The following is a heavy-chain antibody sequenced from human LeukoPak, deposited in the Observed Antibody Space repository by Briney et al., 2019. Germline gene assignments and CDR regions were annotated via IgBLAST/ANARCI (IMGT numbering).Heavy chain of an antibody. D-gene: IGHD2-2*01. V-gene: IGHV1-2*02. CDR3: ARDQAHIVVVPAATLVDS. CDR1: GYTFTGYY. Sequence: ASVKVSCKASGYTFTGYYMHWVRQAPGQGLEWMGWINPNSGAINYAQKFQGRVTMTRDTSITTAYMEMSSLRSDDTAIYYCARDQAHIVVVPAATLVDSWGQGTLVTVSS. J-gene: IGHJ4*02. CDR2: INPNSGAI.